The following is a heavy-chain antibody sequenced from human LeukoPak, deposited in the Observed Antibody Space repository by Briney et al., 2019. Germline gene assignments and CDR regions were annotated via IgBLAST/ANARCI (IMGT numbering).Heavy chain of an antibody. CDR3: ARLGSGSGSYNSL. CDR1: GFTFSSYA. Sequence: GGSLRLSCAASGFTFSSYAMNWVRQAPGKGLEWLSYISSSSDTMSYADSVKGRFTISRDNAKNSLYLQMNSLRADDTAVYFCARLGSGSGSYNSLWGQGTLVTVSS. CDR2: ISSSSDTM. J-gene: IGHJ4*02. D-gene: IGHD3-10*01. V-gene: IGHV3-48*04.